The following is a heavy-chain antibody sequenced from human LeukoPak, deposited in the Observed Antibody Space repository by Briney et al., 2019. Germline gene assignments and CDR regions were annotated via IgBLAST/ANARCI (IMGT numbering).Heavy chain of an antibody. Sequence: GGSLRLSCAASGFTFSSYAMSWVRQAPGKGLEWVSGISGNAGSTYYGGSVRGRFTISRDNSKNTLYLQMNSLRAEDTAVYYCARPKEPYYYYYYMDVWGKGTTVTVSS. J-gene: IGHJ6*03. CDR2: ISGNAGST. CDR1: GFTFSSYA. V-gene: IGHV3-23*01. CDR3: ARPKEPYYYYYYMDV. D-gene: IGHD1-26*01.